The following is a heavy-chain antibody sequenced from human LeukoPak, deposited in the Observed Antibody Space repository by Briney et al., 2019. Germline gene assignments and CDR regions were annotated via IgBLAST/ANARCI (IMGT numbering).Heavy chain of an antibody. D-gene: IGHD4-17*01. Sequence: PSETLSLTCTVSGGSISSYYWSWIRQPAGKGLEWIGRIYTSGSTNYNPSLKSRVTMSVGATKNQFSLKLISVTAADTAVLYCAGEQGYGALFDYWGQGTLVTVSS. CDR2: IYTSGST. V-gene: IGHV4-4*07. J-gene: IGHJ4*02. CDR3: AGEQGYGALFDY. CDR1: GGSISSYY.